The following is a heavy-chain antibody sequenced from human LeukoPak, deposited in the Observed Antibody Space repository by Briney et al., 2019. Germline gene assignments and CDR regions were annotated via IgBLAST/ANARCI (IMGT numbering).Heavy chain of an antibody. CDR3: ARDGPGGAHCSSTSCYISY. CDR1: GGSISSYY. D-gene: IGHD2-2*01. CDR2: IYYSGST. J-gene: IGHJ4*02. V-gene: IGHV4-59*12. Sequence: SETLSLTCTVSGGSISSYYWSWIRQPPGKGLEWIGYIYYSGSTNYNPSLKSRVTISVDTSKNQFSLKLSSVTAADTAVYYCARDGPGGAHCSSTSCYISYWGQGTLVTVSS.